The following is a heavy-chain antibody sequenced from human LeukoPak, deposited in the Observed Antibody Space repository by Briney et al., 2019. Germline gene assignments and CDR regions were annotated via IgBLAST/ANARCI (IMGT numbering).Heavy chain of an antibody. CDR2: IYTRGST. D-gene: IGHD5/OR15-5a*01. V-gene: IGHV4-4*09. CDR3: ARHLSDSVSAIEY. CDR1: GGSISTYY. J-gene: IGHJ4*02. Sequence: SETLSLTCTVSGGSISTYYWSWIRQPPGKGLEWLGYIYTRGSTNYNPSLESRVTISVDTSKIQFSLKLSSVTAADTAVYYCARHLSDSVSAIEYWGQGILVTVSS.